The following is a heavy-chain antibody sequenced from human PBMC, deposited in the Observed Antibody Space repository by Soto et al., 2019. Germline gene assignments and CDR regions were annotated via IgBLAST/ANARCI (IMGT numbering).Heavy chain of an antibody. CDR2: IDPSDSYT. Sequence: GESLKISCKGSGYSFTSYWISWVRQMPGKGLEWMGRIDPSDSYTNYSPSFQGHVTISTDKSISTAYLQWSSLKASDTAMYYCARTSMQSRGYSYGHGGMDVWGQGTTVTVSS. V-gene: IGHV5-10-1*01. CDR1: GYSFTSYW. J-gene: IGHJ6*02. CDR3: ARTSMQSRGYSYGHGGMDV. D-gene: IGHD5-18*01.